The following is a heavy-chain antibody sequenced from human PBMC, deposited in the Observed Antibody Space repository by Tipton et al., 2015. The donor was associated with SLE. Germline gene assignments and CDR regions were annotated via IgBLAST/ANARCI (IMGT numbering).Heavy chain of an antibody. D-gene: IGHD2-8*02. J-gene: IGHJ4*02. CDR3: ARGGLYWLD. Sequence: TLSLTCTVSGGSISSYYWSWIWQPPGKGLEWIGYIYYSGSTNYNPSLKSRVTISVDTSKNQFSLKLSSVTAADTAVYYCARGGLYWLDWGQGTLVTVSS. V-gene: IGHV4-59*01. CDR1: GGSISSYY. CDR2: IYYSGST.